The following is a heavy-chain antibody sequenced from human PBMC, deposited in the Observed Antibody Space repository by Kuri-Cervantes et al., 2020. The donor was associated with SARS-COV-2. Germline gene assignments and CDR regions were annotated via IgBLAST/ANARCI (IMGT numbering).Heavy chain of an antibody. CDR3: ARVGNLDTAMVTYDP. J-gene: IGHJ5*02. CDR1: GYTFTSYA. CDR2: INPSGGST. V-gene: IGHV1-46*01. Sequence: ASVKVSCKASGYTFTSYAMNWVRQAPGQGLEWMGIINPSGGSTSYAQKFQGRVTMTRDTSTSTVYMELSSLRSEDTAVYYCARVGNLDTAMVTYDPWGQGTLVTVSS. D-gene: IGHD5-18*01.